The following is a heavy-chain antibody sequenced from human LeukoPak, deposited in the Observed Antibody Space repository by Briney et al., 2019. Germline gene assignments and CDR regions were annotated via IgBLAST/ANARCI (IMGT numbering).Heavy chain of an antibody. CDR3: AREASYANWFDP. CDR1: GGSISSGGYS. Sequence: PSETLSLTCAVSGGSISSGGYSWSWIRQPPGKGLEWVGYIYHSGSTYYIPSLKSRVTISVDRSKNQFSLKLSSVTAADTAVYYCAREASYANWFDPWGQGTLVTVSS. J-gene: IGHJ5*02. D-gene: IGHD5-18*01. CDR2: IYHSGST. V-gene: IGHV4-30-2*01.